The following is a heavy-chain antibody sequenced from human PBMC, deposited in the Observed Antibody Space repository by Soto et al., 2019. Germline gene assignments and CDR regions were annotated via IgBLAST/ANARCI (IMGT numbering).Heavy chain of an antibody. CDR3: ASLISRSSGTYYYYYMDV. D-gene: IGHD6-19*01. CDR1: GGTFSSYT. Sequence: ASVKVSCKASGGTFSSYTISWVRQAPGQGLEWMGRIIPILGIANYAQKFQGRVTITADKSTSTAYMELSSLRSEDTAVYYCASLISRSSGTYYYYYMDVWGKGTTVTVSS. CDR2: IIPILGIA. V-gene: IGHV1-69*02. J-gene: IGHJ6*03.